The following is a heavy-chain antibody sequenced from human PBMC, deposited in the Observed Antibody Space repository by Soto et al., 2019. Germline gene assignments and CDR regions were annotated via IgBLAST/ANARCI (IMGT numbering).Heavy chain of an antibody. V-gene: IGHV1-46*01. J-gene: IGHJ6*02. CDR1: GYTFTSYY. CDR2: INPSGGST. D-gene: IGHD2-2*02. Sequence: ASVKVSCKASGYTFTSYYMHWVRQAPGQGLEWMGIINPSGGSTSYAQKFQGRVTMTRDTSTSTVYMELSRLRSEDTAVYCCARDQASVVVPAAIYYYYYGMDVRGQGTTVTVSS. CDR3: ARDQASVVVPAAIYYYYYGMDV.